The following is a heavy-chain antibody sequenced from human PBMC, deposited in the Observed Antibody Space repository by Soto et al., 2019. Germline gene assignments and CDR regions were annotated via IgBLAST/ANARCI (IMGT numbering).Heavy chain of an antibody. CDR2: ISSNGGST. CDR3: ARERVGAMYAFDI. D-gene: IGHD1-26*01. CDR1: GFTFSSYA. Sequence: GGSLRLSCAASGFTFSSYAMHWVRQAPGKGLEYVSAISSNGGSTYYANSVKGRFTISRDNSKNTLYLQMGSLRAEDMAVYYCARERVGAMYAFDIWGQGTMVTVSS. V-gene: IGHV3-64*01. J-gene: IGHJ3*02.